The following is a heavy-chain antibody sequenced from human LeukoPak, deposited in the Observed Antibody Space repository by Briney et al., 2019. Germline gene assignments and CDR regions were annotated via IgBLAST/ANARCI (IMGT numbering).Heavy chain of an antibody. J-gene: IGHJ4*02. CDR2: IYTSGST. CDR3: ARGWYPDY. V-gene: IGHV4-61*02. Sequence: SETLSLTCTVSGGSISSGSYYWSWIRQPAGKGLEWIGRIYTSGSTNYNPSLKSRVTISVDTSKNQFSLKLSSVTAADTAVYYCARGWYPDYWGQGTLVTVSS. D-gene: IGHD2-15*01. CDR1: GGSISSGSYY.